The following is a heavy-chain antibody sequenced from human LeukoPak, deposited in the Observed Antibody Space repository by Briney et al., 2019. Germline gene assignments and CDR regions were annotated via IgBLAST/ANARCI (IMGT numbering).Heavy chain of an antibody. D-gene: IGHD3-22*01. CDR2: IDWDDDK. Sequence: SGPALVKPTQTLTLTCTFSGFSLSTSGMCVSWIRQPPGKALEWLALIDWDDDKYYSTSLKTRLTISKDTSKNQVVLTMTNMDPVDTATYYCARMLYDSSGYYYPYFDYWGQGTLVTVSS. CDR1: GFSLSTSGMC. V-gene: IGHV2-70*01. J-gene: IGHJ4*02. CDR3: ARMLYDSSGYYYPYFDY.